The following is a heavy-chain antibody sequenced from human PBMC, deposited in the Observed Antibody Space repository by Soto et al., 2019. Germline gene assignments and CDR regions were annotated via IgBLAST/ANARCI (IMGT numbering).Heavy chain of an antibody. V-gene: IGHV3-23*01. J-gene: IGHJ4*02. CDR3: AKVDGYCSGGSCYSYYFDY. Sequence: GGSLRLSCAASGFTFSSYAMSWVRQAPGKGLEWVSAISGSGGSTYYADSVKGRFTISRDNSKNTLYLQMNSLRAEDTAVYYCAKVDGYCSGGSCYSYYFDYWGQGTLVTVSS. D-gene: IGHD2-15*01. CDR1: GFTFSSYA. CDR2: ISGSGGST.